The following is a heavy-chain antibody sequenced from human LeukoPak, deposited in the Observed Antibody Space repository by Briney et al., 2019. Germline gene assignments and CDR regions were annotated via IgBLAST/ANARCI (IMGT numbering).Heavy chain of an antibody. CDR2: INSDGSST. D-gene: IGHD6-19*01. V-gene: IGHV3-74*01. Sequence: GGSLRLSCAASGFTFSSHWMHWVRQDPGKGLVWVSRINSDGSSTTYADSVKGRFTISRDNAKNTLYLQMNSLRAEDTAVYYCARDVYSSGWYGTYYYYGMDVWGQGTTVTVSS. CDR3: ARDVYSSGWYGTYYYYGMDV. CDR1: GFTFSSHW. J-gene: IGHJ6*02.